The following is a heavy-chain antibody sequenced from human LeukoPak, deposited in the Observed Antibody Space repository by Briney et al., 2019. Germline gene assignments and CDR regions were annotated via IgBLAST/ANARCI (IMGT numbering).Heavy chain of an antibody. CDR3: ARDRIGPHWFDP. CDR2: ISSSSSYI. CDR1: GFTFSSYS. J-gene: IGHJ5*02. D-gene: IGHD2/OR15-2a*01. Sequence: PGGSLRLSCAASGFTFSSYSMNWVRQAPGKGLEWVSSISSSSSYIYYADSVKGRFTISRDNAKNSLYLQMNSLRAEDTAVYYCARDRIGPHWFDPWGQGTLVTVSS. V-gene: IGHV3-21*01.